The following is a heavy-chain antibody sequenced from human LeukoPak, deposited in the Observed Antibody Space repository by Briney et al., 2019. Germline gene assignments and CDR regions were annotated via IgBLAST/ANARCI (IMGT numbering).Heavy chain of an antibody. CDR2: INPNSGNT. CDR1: GYTFTSYY. D-gene: IGHD2-2*01. J-gene: IGHJ4*02. V-gene: IGHV1-8*02. Sequence: ASVKVSCKASGYTFTSYYMHWVRQAPGQGLEWMGWINPNSGNTGYAQKFQGRVTMTRNTSISTAYMELSSLRSEDTAVYYCARVVVGFDYWGQGTLVTVSS. CDR3: ARVVVGFDY.